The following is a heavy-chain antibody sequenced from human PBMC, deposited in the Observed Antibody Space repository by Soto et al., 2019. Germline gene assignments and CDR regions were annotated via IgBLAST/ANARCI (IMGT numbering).Heavy chain of an antibody. J-gene: IGHJ4*02. CDR2: IYYSGST. D-gene: IGHD3-22*01. Sequence: SETLSLTCSGSGQSISGAISNYYWTWIRQPPGRGLEWIGYIYYSGSTNYNPSLKSRVTISVDTSKNQFSLKLSSVTAADTAVYYCARGSVPSFGYYYPFDYWGQGTLVTVSS. CDR3: ARGSVPSFGYYYPFDY. CDR1: GQSISGAISNYY. V-gene: IGHV4-59*01.